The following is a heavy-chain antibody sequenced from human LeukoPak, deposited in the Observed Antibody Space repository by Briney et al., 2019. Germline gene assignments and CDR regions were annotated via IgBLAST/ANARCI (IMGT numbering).Heavy chain of an antibody. V-gene: IGHV4-34*01. CDR2: INHAGSI. D-gene: IGHD7-27*01. CDR3: ARTGDLYWFDP. Sequence: SETLSLTCAVYGGSFSGYYWSWIRQPPGKGLEWIGEINHAGSIKYNPSLKSRVTISVDTSKNQFSLKLSSVTAADTAVYYCARTGDLYWFDPWGQGTLVTVSS. CDR1: GGSFSGYY. J-gene: IGHJ5*02.